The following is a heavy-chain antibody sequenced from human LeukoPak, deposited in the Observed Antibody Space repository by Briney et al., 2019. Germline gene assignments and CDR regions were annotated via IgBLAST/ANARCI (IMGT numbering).Heavy chain of an antibody. CDR1: GYTFTGYY. D-gene: IGHD1-1*01. Sequence: ASVKVSCKASGYTFTGYYMHWVRQAPGQGLEWMGRINPNSGGTNYAQKFQGRVTMTRDTSTSTAYMELSRLRSDDTAVYYCARGDIDWNGETDYWGQGTLVTVSS. J-gene: IGHJ4*02. CDR2: INPNSGGT. CDR3: ARGDIDWNGETDY. V-gene: IGHV1-2*06.